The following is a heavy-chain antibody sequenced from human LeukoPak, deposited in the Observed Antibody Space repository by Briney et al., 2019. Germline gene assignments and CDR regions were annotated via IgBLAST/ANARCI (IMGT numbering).Heavy chain of an antibody. CDR1: GFTFSSHA. V-gene: IGHV3-30-3*01. CDR3: ARDLIGLWTHKPDY. J-gene: IGHJ4*02. D-gene: IGHD5-18*01. CDR2: ISFDGSNK. Sequence: GRALRLSCAASGFTFSSHAMHWVRQAPGKGLEWVAVISFDGSNKYYGDSVKGRFTISRDNSKNTLYLQMNSLRAEDSAVYYCARDLIGLWTHKPDYWGQGTLVTVSS.